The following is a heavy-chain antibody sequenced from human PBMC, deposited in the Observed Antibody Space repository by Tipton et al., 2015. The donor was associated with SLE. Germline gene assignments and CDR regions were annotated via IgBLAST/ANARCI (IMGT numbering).Heavy chain of an antibody. V-gene: IGHV4-59*12. J-gene: IGHJ4*02. CDR2: ISNSGST. Sequence: TLSLTCTVSSGSISSYFWSWIRQPPGKGLEWIGYISNSGSTRYNPSLKSRVTMSVDTSQNQFSLKLSSVTAADTALYYCASSYSSAYFSYFFDYWGQGTLVTVSS. CDR1: SGSISSYF. CDR3: ASSYSSAYFSYFFDY. D-gene: IGHD3-22*01.